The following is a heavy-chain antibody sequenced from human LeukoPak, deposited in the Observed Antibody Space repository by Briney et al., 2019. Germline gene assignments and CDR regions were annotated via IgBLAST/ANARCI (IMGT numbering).Heavy chain of an antibody. Sequence: PGRSLRLSCAASGFTFSSYWMHWVRQAPGKGLVWVSRINSDGSSTSYADSVKGRFTISRDNAKNTLYLQMNSLRDEDTAVYYCARGAIAGRGDNWFWFDPWGQGTLVTVSS. CDR2: INSDGSST. CDR3: ARGAIAGRGDNWFWFDP. CDR1: GFTFSSYW. J-gene: IGHJ5*02. V-gene: IGHV3-74*01. D-gene: IGHD1-1*01.